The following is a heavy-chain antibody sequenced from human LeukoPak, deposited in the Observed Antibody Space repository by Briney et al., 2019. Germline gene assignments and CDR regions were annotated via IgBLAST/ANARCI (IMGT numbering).Heavy chain of an antibody. Sequence: GGSLRLSCEASGFTFSSYEMNWVRQAPGKGLEWVSYMTSSGRTTYYADSVKGRFTISRDNAKNSLYLQMNSLRAEDTAIYYCASTSQQWFAYWGQGTLVTVSS. CDR3: ASTSQQWFAY. J-gene: IGHJ4*02. D-gene: IGHD3-10*01. CDR1: GFTFSSYE. CDR2: MTSSGRTT. V-gene: IGHV3-48*03.